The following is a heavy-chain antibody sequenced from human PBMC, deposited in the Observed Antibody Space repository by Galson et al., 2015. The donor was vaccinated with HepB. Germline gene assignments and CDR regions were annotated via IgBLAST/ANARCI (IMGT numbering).Heavy chain of an antibody. CDR1: GFTFSSYA. V-gene: IGHV3-30-3*01. D-gene: IGHD3-10*01. CDR2: ISYDGSNK. J-gene: IGHJ4*02. Sequence: SLRLSCAASGFTFSSYAMHWVRQAPGKGLEWVAVISYDGSNKYYADSVKGRFTISRDNSKNTLYLQMNSLRAEDTAVYYCARGGDTMVRGVIAPIDYWGQGTLVTVSS. CDR3: ARGGDTMVRGVIAPIDY.